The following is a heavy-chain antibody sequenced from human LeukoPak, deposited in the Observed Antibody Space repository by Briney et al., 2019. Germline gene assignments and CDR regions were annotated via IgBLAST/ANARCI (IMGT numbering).Heavy chain of an antibody. CDR2: IYYSGST. V-gene: IGHV4-59*01. D-gene: IGHD2-15*01. CDR1: GGSISSYY. J-gene: IGHJ4*02. Sequence: PSETLSLTCTVSGGSISSYYWSWIRQPPGKGLEWIGYIYYSGSTNYNPSLKSRATISVDTSKNQFSLKLSSVTAADTAVYYCARTISGGSCDFDYWGQGTLVTVSS. CDR3: ARTISGGSCDFDY.